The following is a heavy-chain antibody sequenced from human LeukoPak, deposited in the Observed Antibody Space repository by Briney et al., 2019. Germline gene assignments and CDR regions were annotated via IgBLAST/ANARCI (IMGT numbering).Heavy chain of an antibody. V-gene: IGHV3-30*04. Sequence: GSLRLSCVASGFTFSTYAIHWVRQAPGKGLEWVAVVSKDGNTKYYADSVKGRFTISRDNSKNTLYLQMNSLRAEDTSVYYCARGIQPPKYYGSGSDTFDIWGQGTMVTVSS. CDR2: VSKDGNTK. J-gene: IGHJ3*02. CDR1: GFTFSTYA. CDR3: ARGIQPPKYYGSGSDTFDI. D-gene: IGHD3-10*01.